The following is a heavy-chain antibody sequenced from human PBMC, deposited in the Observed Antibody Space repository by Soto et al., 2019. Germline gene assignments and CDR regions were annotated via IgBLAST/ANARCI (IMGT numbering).Heavy chain of an antibody. J-gene: IGHJ4*02. D-gene: IGHD6-13*01. CDR1: GYSFTSYW. V-gene: IGHV5-51*01. CDR3: ARLYGRPAADPYFDY. Sequence: PGESLKISCKGSGYSFTSYWIGWVRQMPGKGLEWMGIIYPGDSDTRYSPSFQGQVTISADKSISTAYLQWSSLKASDTAMYYCARLYGRPAADPYFDYWGQGTLVTVS. CDR2: IYPGDSDT.